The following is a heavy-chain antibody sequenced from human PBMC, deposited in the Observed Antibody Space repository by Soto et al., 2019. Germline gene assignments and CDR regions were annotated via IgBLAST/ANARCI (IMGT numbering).Heavy chain of an antibody. V-gene: IGHV3-11*05. CDR2: IDSSTKYT. J-gene: IGHJ6*04. CDR1: GFTFRDYY. CDR3: AREYYYXMDV. Sequence: QVQLVESGGGLVRPGGSLRLSCEASGFTFRDYYMTWFRQAPGKGLEWLSYIDSSTKYTNYADSVKGRFTISRDNAKNSLYLQMNSLRADDTAVYYCAREYYYXMDVWXXXTXVTVSX.